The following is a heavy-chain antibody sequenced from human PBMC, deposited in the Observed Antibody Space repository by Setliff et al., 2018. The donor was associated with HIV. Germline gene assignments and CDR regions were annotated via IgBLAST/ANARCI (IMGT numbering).Heavy chain of an antibody. J-gene: IGHJ3*02. CDR3: ARAEWIQLWFGAFDI. CDR1: GGSVDGYY. D-gene: IGHD5-18*01. V-gene: IGHV4-4*07. CDR2: IYYVGWS. Sequence: PSETLSLTCTVSGGSVDGYYWSWIRQPAGKGLQWIGRIYYVGWSKYNPSLEDRVTMSVDTSNNQFSLSLRSVTAADTAVYYCARAEWIQLWFGAFDIWGQGTMVTVSS.